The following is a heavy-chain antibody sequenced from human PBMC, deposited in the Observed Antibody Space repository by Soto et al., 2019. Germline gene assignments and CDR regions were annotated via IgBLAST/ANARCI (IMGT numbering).Heavy chain of an antibody. V-gene: IGHV4-34*01. CDR1: GGSFSGYY. CDR2: INHSGST. Sequence: SDTLSLTCAVYGGSFSGYYWSWIRQPPGKGLEWIGEINHSGSTYYNPSLKSRVTISVDRSKNQFSLKLSSVTAADTAVYYCARPSTTVTTIDYWGQGTLVNVSS. J-gene: IGHJ4*02. CDR3: ARPSTTVTTIDY. D-gene: IGHD4-17*01.